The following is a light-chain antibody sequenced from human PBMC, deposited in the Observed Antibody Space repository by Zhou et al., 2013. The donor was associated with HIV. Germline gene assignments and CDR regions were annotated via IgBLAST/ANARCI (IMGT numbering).Light chain of an antibody. V-gene: IGKV3-20*01. J-gene: IGKJ5*01. Sequence: ESVLTQSPGTLSLSPGETASLSCTAASYGHMTWYQKRPGQPPKLLIFATSQRASGIPDRFSGSQFGKXYILTITRMEPEDFAGYYCQQLEFFGQGTRLEIK. CDR3: QQLEF. CDR2: ATS. CDR1: YGH.